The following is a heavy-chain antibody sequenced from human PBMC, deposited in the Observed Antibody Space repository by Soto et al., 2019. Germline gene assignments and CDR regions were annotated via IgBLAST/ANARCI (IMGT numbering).Heavy chain of an antibody. CDR1: GFTFSSYA. Sequence: GGSLRLSCAASGFTFSSYAMRWVRQAPGKGLEWVSAISGSGGSTYYADSVKGRFTISRDNSKNTLYLQMNSLRAEDTAVYYWAKDSLEWLLYYYGMDVWGQGTTVTVSS. J-gene: IGHJ6*02. D-gene: IGHD3-3*01. V-gene: IGHV3-23*01. CDR2: ISGSGGST. CDR3: AKDSLEWLLYYYGMDV.